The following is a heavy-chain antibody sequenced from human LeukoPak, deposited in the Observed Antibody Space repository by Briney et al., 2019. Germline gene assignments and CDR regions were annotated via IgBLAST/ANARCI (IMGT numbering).Heavy chain of an antibody. CDR2: INHSGST. J-gene: IGHJ4*02. Sequence: SETLSLTCAVYGGSFSGYYWSWIRQPPGKGLEWIGEINHSGSTNYNPSLKSRVTISVDTSKNQFSLKLSSVTAADTAVYYCARRWVVANYWGQGTLVTVSS. V-gene: IGHV4-34*01. CDR1: GGSFSGYY. D-gene: IGHD2-15*01. CDR3: ARRWVVANY.